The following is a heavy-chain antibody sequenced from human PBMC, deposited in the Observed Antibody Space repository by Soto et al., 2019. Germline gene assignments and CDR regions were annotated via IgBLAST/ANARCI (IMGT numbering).Heavy chain of an antibody. CDR3: ARKKNGANYNSDDAFEL. Sequence: GSLRLSCAPSGFNWGSYSMNWVRHAPGKGLEWVSSISSSGTYIYYADSVKARFTISRDNAKNSLSLQMDSLRAEDTAVYYCARKKNGANYNSDDAFELWGQGTMVTVSS. J-gene: IGHJ3*01. CDR1: GFNWGSYS. CDR2: ISSSGTYI. V-gene: IGHV3-21*01. D-gene: IGHD1-7*01.